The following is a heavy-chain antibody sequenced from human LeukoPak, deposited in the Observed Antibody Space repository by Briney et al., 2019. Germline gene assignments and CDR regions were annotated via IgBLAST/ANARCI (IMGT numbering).Heavy chain of an antibody. Sequence: PGGSLRVSCAASGFTFSSYEMNWVRQAPGKGLEWVSYISSSGSTIYYADSVKGRFTISRDNAKNSLYLQMNSLRAEDTAVYYCANDYYDIHGMDVWGQGTTVTVSS. D-gene: IGHD3-22*01. J-gene: IGHJ6*02. CDR1: GFTFSSYE. CDR2: ISSSGSTI. V-gene: IGHV3-48*03. CDR3: ANDYYDIHGMDV.